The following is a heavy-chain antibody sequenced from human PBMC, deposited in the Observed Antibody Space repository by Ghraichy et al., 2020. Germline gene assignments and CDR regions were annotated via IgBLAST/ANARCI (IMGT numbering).Heavy chain of an antibody. CDR2: IYHSGST. CDR1: GYSISIGYY. D-gene: IGHD1-26*01. V-gene: IGHV4-38-2*02. J-gene: IGHJ6*02. Sequence: ETLSLTCTVSGYSISIGYYWGWIRQPPGKGLEWIGSIYHSGSTYYNPSLKSRVTISVDTSKNQFSLKLASVTAADTAVYYCAATPRSYGYGMDVWGQGTTVTVSS. CDR3: AATPRSYGYGMDV.